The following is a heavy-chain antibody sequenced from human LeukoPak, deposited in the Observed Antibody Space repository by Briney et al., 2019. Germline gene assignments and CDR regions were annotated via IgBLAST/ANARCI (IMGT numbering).Heavy chain of an antibody. D-gene: IGHD3-3*01. CDR1: GYTFTSYA. V-gene: IGHV1-3*03. Sequence: VASVTVSCKASGYTFTSYAMHWVRQAPGQRLEWMGWINAGNGNTKYSQAFQGRVTITRDTSASTAYMELSSLRSEDMAVYYCAREDDFWSGYFDYWGQGTLVTVSS. J-gene: IGHJ4*02. CDR3: AREDDFWSGYFDY. CDR2: INAGNGNT.